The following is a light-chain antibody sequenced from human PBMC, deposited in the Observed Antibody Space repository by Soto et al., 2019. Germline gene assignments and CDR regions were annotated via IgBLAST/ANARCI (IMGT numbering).Light chain of an antibody. CDR2: DAS. CDR1: QGIANY. J-gene: IGKJ5*01. CDR3: QQYDDLPLT. Sequence: DIQMTQSPSSLSASVGDRVTITCQASQGIANYLNWYQQKPGKAPKLLIFDASNLETGVPSRFSGRGSGTDFTFTISSLQPEDIATYYCQQYDDLPLTFGQGTRLDMK. V-gene: IGKV1-33*01.